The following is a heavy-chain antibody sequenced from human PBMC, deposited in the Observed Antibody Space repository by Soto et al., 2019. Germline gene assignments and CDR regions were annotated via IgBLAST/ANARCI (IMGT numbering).Heavy chain of an antibody. V-gene: IGHV1-69*13. CDR3: ASNIGVVPAAPDVDYYGMDV. CDR2: IIPIFGTA. Sequence: SVKLSWKASGGTFSSYAISWVRQAPGQGLECMGGIIPIFGTANYAQKFQGRVTITADESTSTAYMELSSLRSEDTAVYYCASNIGVVPAAPDVDYYGMDVWGQGTTVTVSS. J-gene: IGHJ6*02. CDR1: GGTFSSYA. D-gene: IGHD2-2*01.